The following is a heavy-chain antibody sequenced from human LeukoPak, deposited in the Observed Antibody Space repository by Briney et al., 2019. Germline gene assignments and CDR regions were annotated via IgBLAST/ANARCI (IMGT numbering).Heavy chain of an antibody. Sequence: GGSLRLSCAASGFSFSTYWMSWVRQAPGKGLEWVASTQPDGGAQYYVDSVRGRFTISRDNAKNSLYLQMNSLRAEDTTLYYCAKDINGYYYGSGSYYNWAAFDIWGQGTMVTVSS. CDR3: AKDINGYYYGSGSYYNWAAFDI. J-gene: IGHJ3*02. CDR2: TQPDGGAQ. CDR1: GFSFSTYW. D-gene: IGHD3-10*01. V-gene: IGHV3-7*03.